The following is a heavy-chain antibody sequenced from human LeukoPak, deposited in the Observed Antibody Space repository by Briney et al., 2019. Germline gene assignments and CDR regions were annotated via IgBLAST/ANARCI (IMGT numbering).Heavy chain of an antibody. V-gene: IGHV5-51*01. CDR2: IHPGESDT. D-gene: IGHD6-13*01. CDR1: GCRFTTYW. J-gene: IGHJ4*02. CDR3: ARQGGTAAAGAFNY. Sequence: GAPLKISCKGSGCRFTTYWLGWVRQLPGKGVGGMGIIHPGESDTRYSPSFQGQVTISADRSIGTAYLQWSSLKASDTAMYYCARQGGTAAAGAFNYWGQGTLVTVSS.